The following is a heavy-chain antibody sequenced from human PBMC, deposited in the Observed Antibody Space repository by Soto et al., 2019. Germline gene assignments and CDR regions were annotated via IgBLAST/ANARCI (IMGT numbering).Heavy chain of an antibody. V-gene: IGHV4-59*01. CDR3: ARFIAAAGVYYFDY. D-gene: IGHD6-13*01. J-gene: IGHJ4*02. CDR1: GGSISSYY. Sequence: SETLSLTCTVSGGSISSYYWSWIRQPPGKGLEWIGYIYYSGSTNYNPSLKSRVTISVDTSKDQFPLKLSSVTAADTAVYYCARFIAAAGVYYFDYWGQGTLVTVSS. CDR2: IYYSGST.